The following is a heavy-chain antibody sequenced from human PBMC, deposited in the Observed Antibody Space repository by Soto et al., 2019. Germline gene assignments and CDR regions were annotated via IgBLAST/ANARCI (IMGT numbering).Heavy chain of an antibody. CDR3: ARLKLDYGDYGTYYYYGLDV. CDR2: IYYSGST. D-gene: IGHD4-17*01. J-gene: IGHJ6*02. V-gene: IGHV4-39*01. CDR1: GGPLSSSSYY. Sequence: PSETLSLTCTVSGGPLSSSSYYWGWIRQPPGKGLEWIGSIYYSGSTYYNPSLKSRVTISVDTSKNQFSLKLSSVTAADTAVYYCARLKLDYGDYGTYYYYGLDVWGQGTTVTVSS.